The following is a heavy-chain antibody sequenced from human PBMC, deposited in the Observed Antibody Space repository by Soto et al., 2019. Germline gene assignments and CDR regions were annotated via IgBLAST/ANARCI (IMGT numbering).Heavy chain of an antibody. V-gene: IGHV2-5*01. CDR2: IYWTDDK. Sequence: QITLKESGPTLLKPTQTLTLTCTFSGFSLNTSGVGVGWVRQPPGRALEWLAVIYWTDDKRYSPSLKSRLSITKDTSKNQVVLTMTNMDPMDTAIFFCAHKLPVTTSAFDIWGQGTMVTVSS. D-gene: IGHD4-17*01. J-gene: IGHJ3*02. CDR1: GFSLNTSGVG. CDR3: AHKLPVTTSAFDI.